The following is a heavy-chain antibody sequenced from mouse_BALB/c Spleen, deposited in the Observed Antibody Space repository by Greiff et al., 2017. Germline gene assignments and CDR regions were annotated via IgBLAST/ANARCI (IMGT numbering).Heavy chain of an antibody. CDR3: ARSLYDYEAWFAY. Sequence: EVQLVESGPSLVKPSQTLSLTCSVTGDSITSGYWNWIRKFPGNKLEYMGYISYNGSTYYNPSLKSRISITRDTSKNQYYLQLNSVTTEDTATYYCARSLYDYEAWFAYWGQGTLVTVSA. D-gene: IGHD2-4*01. J-gene: IGHJ3*01. CDR2: ISYNGST. V-gene: IGHV3-8*02. CDR1: GDSITSGY.